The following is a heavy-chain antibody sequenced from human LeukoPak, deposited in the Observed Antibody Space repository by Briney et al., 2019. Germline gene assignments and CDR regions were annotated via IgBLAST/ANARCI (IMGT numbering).Heavy chain of an antibody. J-gene: IGHJ6*02. D-gene: IGHD2-2*01. V-gene: IGHV3-30*04. CDR2: ISYDGSNK. Sequence: GRSLRLSCAASGFTFSSYAMHWVRQAPGKGLEWVAVISYDGSNKYYADSVKGRFTISRDNSKNTLYLQMNSLRAEDTAVYYCARDSSPSDIVVVPAAIGEYYYGMDVWGQGTTVTVSS. CDR1: GFTFSSYA. CDR3: ARDSSPSDIVVVPAAIGEYYYGMDV.